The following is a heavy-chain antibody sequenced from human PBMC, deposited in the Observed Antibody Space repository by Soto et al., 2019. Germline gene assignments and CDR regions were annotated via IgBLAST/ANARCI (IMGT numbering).Heavy chain of an antibody. CDR3: ASRLDY. V-gene: IGHV4-39*01. J-gene: IGHJ4*02. Sequence: NPSETLSLTCTVAGGSISSSSYYWGWIRQPPGKCLEWIGSIYYIGIXXYNPSLKXXVTISVDTSNXQFSLXLSSVTAADTAVYYCASRLDYWGQGTLVTVSS. CDR2: IYYIGIX. CDR1: GGSISSSSYY.